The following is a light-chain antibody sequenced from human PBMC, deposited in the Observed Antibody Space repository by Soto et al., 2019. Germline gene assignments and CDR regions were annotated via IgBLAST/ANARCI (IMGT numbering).Light chain of an antibody. CDR1: SSDIGRYNY. Sequence: QSALTQPASVSGTPGQSITVSCIGTSSDIGRYNYVSWYQQHPGRAPKLIIRDVSSRPSGVPTRFSGSKSGSSASLTISGLQVEGEAYYFCSSYASTNAQLFGGGTKLTVL. V-gene: IGLV2-14*03. CDR3: SSYASTNAQL. CDR2: DVS. J-gene: IGLJ2*01.